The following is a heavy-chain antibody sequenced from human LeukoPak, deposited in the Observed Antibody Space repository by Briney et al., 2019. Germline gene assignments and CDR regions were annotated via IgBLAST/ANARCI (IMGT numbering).Heavy chain of an antibody. CDR2: IYHSGST. CDR3: ARNPDFWSGYEALVGGWFDP. J-gene: IGHJ5*02. Sequence: SETLSLTCTVSGYSISSGYYWGWIRQPPGKGLEWIGSIYHSGSTYYNPSLKSRVTISVGTSKNQFSLKLSSVTAADTAVYYCARNPDFWSGYEALVGGWFDPWGQGTLVTVSS. D-gene: IGHD3-3*01. CDR1: GYSISSGYY. V-gene: IGHV4-38-2*02.